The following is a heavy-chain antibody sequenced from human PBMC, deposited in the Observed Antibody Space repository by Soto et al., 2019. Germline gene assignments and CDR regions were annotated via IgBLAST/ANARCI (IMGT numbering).Heavy chain of an antibody. D-gene: IGHD2-15*01. J-gene: IGHJ6*02. V-gene: IGHV5-51*01. CDR1: GYSFTSYW. Sequence: GESLKISCKGSGYSFTSYWIGWVRQMPGKGLEWMGIIYPGDSDTRYSPSFQGQVTISADKSISTAYLQWSSLKASDTAMYYCARHRSCSGGSCYRMDVWGQGTTVTVSS. CDR2: IYPGDSDT. CDR3: ARHRSCSGGSCYRMDV.